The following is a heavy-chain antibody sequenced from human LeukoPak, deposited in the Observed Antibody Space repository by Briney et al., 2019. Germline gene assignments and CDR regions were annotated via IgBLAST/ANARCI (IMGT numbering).Heavy chain of an antibody. D-gene: IGHD1-26*01. J-gene: IGHJ4*02. CDR2: ISSSSRDI. Sequence: PGGSLRLSCAASGFTFSSFTMNWVRQAPGKGLEWVAAISSSSRDIFYADSVKGRFSISRDNTQNSLSLQMHSLRAEDTAVYYCVREAAATLFDYWGQETLVTVSS. CDR3: VREAAATLFDY. V-gene: IGHV3-21*01. CDR1: GFTFSSFT.